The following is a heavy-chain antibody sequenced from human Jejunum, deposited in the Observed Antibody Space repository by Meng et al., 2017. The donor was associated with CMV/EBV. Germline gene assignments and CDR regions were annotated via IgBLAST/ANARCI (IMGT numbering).Heavy chain of an antibody. V-gene: IGHV3-7*02. J-gene: IGHJ4*02. CDR1: GFTSSDYW. D-gene: IGHD2-15*01. CDR2: INPDGSEK. Sequence: VRRGGSGGGLVQRGGSLGLSCAASGFTSSDYWMSWVRQAPGKGLEWVANINPDGSEKYYVDSVRGRIIISRDNAENSVFLQMNSLRAEDTAVYYCARLYCSGGSCYTIDYWGQGTLVTVSS. CDR3: ARLYCSGGSCYTIDY.